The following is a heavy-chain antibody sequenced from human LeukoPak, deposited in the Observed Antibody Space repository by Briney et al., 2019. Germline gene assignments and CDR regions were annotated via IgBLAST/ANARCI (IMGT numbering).Heavy chain of an antibody. V-gene: IGHV3-30*18. CDR3: AKDRRLMSPHYCMDV. D-gene: IGHD2-21*02. CDR2: ISYDGGYQ. Sequence: AGGSLRLSCAASGFTFTSYGIHWVRQAPGKGLEWVAVISYDGGYQYYADSVKGRFIISRDNSENTVYLQLISLRAEDTAVYYCAKDRRLMSPHYCMDVWGQGTTVIVSS. J-gene: IGHJ6*02. CDR1: GFTFTSYG.